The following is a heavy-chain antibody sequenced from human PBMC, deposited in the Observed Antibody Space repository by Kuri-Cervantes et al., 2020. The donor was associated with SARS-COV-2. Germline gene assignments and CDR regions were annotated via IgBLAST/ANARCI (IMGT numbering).Heavy chain of an antibody. Sequence: ASVKVSCKVSGYTLTELSMHWVRQAPGKGLGWMGGFDPEDGETIYAQKFQGRVTMTEDTSTDTAYMELRSLRSDDTAVYYCARLEYQLLLSHSYYYMDVWGKGTTVTVSS. CDR3: ARLEYQLLLSHSYYYMDV. J-gene: IGHJ6*03. CDR2: FDPEDGET. D-gene: IGHD2-2*01. V-gene: IGHV1-24*01. CDR1: GYTLTELS.